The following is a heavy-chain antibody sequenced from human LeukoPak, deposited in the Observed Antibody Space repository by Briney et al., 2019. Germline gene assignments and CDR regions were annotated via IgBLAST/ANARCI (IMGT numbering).Heavy chain of an antibody. V-gene: IGHV4-34*01. CDR3: ARECKGWLRCFDH. D-gene: IGHD5-12*01. CDR1: GGSFSGYY. CDR2: INHSGST. J-gene: IGHJ4*02. Sequence: SETLSLTCAVYGGSFSGYYWSWIRQPPGKGLEWIGEINHSGSTNYNPSLKSRVTISVDTSKNQFSLKLSSVTAADTAVYYCARECKGWLRCFDHWGQGTLVTVSS.